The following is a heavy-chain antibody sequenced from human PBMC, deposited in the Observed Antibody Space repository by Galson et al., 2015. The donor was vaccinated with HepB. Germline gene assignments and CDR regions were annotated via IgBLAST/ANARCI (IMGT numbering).Heavy chain of an antibody. V-gene: IGHV3-30*18. Sequence: SLRLSCAASEFTFSSYGMHWVRQAPGKGLEWVAVISYDGSNKYYADSVKGRFTISRDNSKNTLYLQMNSLRAEDTAVYYCAKDFGYGSGSYPHYYYYYGMDVWGQGTTVTVSS. CDR3: AKDFGYGSGSYPHYYYYYGMDV. CDR2: ISYDGSNK. D-gene: IGHD3-10*01. J-gene: IGHJ6*02. CDR1: EFTFSSYG.